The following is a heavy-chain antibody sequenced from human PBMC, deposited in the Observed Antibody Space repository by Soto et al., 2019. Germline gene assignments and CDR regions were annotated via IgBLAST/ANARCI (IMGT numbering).Heavy chain of an antibody. Sequence: EVQLVESGGGLVQPGGSLRLSCAASGFTVSSNYMSWVRQAPGKGLEWVSVIYRGVSTYYADSVKGRFTISRDNSKNTLYLQMNSLRAEDTAVYYCARDHSCSGGSYYLSRGGIYFDYWGQGTLVTVSS. D-gene: IGHD2-15*01. CDR3: ARDHSCSGGSYYLSRGGIYFDY. CDR2: IYRGVST. V-gene: IGHV3-66*01. J-gene: IGHJ4*02. CDR1: GFTVSSNY.